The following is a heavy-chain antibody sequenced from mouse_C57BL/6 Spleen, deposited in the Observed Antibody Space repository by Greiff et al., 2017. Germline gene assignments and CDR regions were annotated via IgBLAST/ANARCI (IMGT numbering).Heavy chain of an antibody. J-gene: IGHJ4*01. D-gene: IGHD1-1*02. CDR3: ARGDYGHDMDY. CDR1: GYTFTDYY. V-gene: IGHV1-19*01. Sequence: VQLQQSGPVLVKPGASVKMSCKASGYTFTDYYMHWVKQSHGKSLEWIGVINPYNGGTSYNQKFKGKATFTVDKSSSTAYMELNSLTSEDSAVYYCARGDYGHDMDYWGQGTSVTVSS. CDR2: INPYNGGT.